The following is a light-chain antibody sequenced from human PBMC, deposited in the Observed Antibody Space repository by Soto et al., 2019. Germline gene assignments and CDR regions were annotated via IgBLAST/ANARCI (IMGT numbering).Light chain of an antibody. V-gene: IGKV1-5*01. CDR3: QQYNSYSLT. CDR1: QSLSSR. Sequence: MPMTQSPSPLSASAGDRGTLTFRASQSLSSRLAWYQQKPGKAPKVLIYDASSLERGVPSRFSGGGSGTEFTLTISSLQPDDFATYYCQQYNSYSLTFGGGTKVDIK. CDR2: DAS. J-gene: IGKJ4*01.